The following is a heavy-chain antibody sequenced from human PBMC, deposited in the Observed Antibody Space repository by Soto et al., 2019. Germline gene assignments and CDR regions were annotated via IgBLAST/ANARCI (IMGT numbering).Heavy chain of an antibody. J-gene: IGHJ4*02. CDR2: IWYDGSNK. CDR3: ARDSEPSFYTVTTPPLFDY. V-gene: IGHV3-33*01. Sequence: GGSLRLSCAASGFTFSSYGMHWVRQAPGKGLEWVAVIWYDGSNKYYADSVKGRFTISRDNSKNTLYLQMNSLRAEDTAVYYCARDSEPSFYTVTTPPLFDYWGQGTLVTVSS. D-gene: IGHD4-17*01. CDR1: GFTFSSYG.